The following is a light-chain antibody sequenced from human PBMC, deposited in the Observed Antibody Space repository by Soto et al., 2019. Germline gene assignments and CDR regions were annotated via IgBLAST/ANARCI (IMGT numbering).Light chain of an antibody. CDR3: QQRSNWPPIT. CDR1: QSISNH. J-gene: IGKJ5*01. V-gene: IGKV1-39*01. CDR2: AAS. Sequence: DIQMTQSPSSLSASVEDRVIITCRASQSISNHLNWYQQKPGKAPKLLIFAASSLQSGVPSRFSGSRSGPDFTLTISSLQPEDFAVYYCQQRSNWPPITFGQGTRLEN.